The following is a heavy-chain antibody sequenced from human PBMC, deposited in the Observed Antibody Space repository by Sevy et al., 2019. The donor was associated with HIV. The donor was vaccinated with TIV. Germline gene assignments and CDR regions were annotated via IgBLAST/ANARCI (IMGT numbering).Heavy chain of an antibody. D-gene: IGHD4-17*01. Sequence: GGCLRLSCAGSGFTFNSHTMNWVRQAPGKGLEGVSSISSSSSYIYYGDSVKGRFTISRDNAKSSLFLQMNSLRAEDTAIYFCARVKDYGDYGAFDIWGQGTMVLVSS. CDR2: ISSSSSYI. CDR1: GFTFNSHT. J-gene: IGHJ3*02. V-gene: IGHV3-21*01. CDR3: ARVKDYGDYGAFDI.